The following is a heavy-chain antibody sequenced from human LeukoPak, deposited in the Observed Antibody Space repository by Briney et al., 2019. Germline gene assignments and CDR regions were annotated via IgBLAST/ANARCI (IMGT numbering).Heavy chain of an antibody. CDR3: ASPADNYYDSSGYYLDY. CDR2: INPNSGGT. Sequence: GASVKVSCKASGYTFTGYYMHWVRQAPGQGLEWMGWINPNSGGTNYAQKFQGRVTMTRDTSISTAYMELSRLRSDDTAVYHCASPADNYYDSSGYYLDYWGQGTLVTVSS. D-gene: IGHD3-22*01. V-gene: IGHV1-2*02. J-gene: IGHJ4*02. CDR1: GYTFTGYY.